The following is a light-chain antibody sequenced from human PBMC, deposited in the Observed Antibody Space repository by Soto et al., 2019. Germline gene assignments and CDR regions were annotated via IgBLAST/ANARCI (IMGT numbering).Light chain of an antibody. V-gene: IGKV3-15*01. CDR2: GAT. CDR3: QQYNNWPRT. Sequence: EIVLTQSPGTLSLSPGERATLSCRASQSVSSSYLVWHQQKPGQAPRLLIHGATTRATGIPARFSGSGSGTEFTLTISSLQSEDFAVYYCQQYNNWPRTFGQGTKVDI. J-gene: IGKJ1*01. CDR1: QSVSSSY.